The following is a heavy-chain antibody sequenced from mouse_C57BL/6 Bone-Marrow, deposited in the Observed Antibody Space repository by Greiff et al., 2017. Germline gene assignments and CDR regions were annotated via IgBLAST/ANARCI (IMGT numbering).Heavy chain of an antibody. Sequence: VQLQQSGAELVRPGASVKLSCTASGFNIKDDYMHWVKQRPEQGLEWIGWIDPENGDTEYASKFQGKATITADTSSNTAYLQLRSLTSEDTAVYYCTTYDGYPYYYAMDYWGQGTSVTVSS. CDR2: IDPENGDT. D-gene: IGHD2-3*01. CDR1: GFNIKDDY. J-gene: IGHJ4*01. V-gene: IGHV14-4*01. CDR3: TTYDGYPYYYAMDY.